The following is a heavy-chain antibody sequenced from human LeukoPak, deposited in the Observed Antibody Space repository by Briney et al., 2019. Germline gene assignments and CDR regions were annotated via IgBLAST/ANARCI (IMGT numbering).Heavy chain of an antibody. CDR3: AREIAAAGTEDYYYGMDV. J-gene: IGHJ6*02. CDR1: GYTFTGYY. V-gene: IGHV1-2*02. CDR2: INPNSGGT. Sequence: GASVKVSCKASGYTFTGYYMHWVRQAPGQGREGMGWINPNSGGTNYAQKFQGRVTMTRDTSISTAYMELSRLRSDDTAVYYCAREIAAAGTEDYYYGMDVWGQGTTVTVSS. D-gene: IGHD6-13*01.